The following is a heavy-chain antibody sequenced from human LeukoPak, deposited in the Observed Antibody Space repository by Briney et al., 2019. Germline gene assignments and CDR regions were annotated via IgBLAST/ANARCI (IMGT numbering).Heavy chain of an antibody. V-gene: IGHV4-31*11. Sequence: SETLSLTCDVSGGSISSGGYSWSWIRQHPGKGLEWIGYIYYSGSTYYNPSLKSRVTISVDTSKNQFSLKLSSVTAADTAVYYCARGRVYCSSTSCYPLEANWFDPWGQGTLVTVSS. CDR1: GGSISSGGYS. J-gene: IGHJ5*02. D-gene: IGHD2-2*01. CDR3: ARGRVYCSSTSCYPLEANWFDP. CDR2: IYYSGST.